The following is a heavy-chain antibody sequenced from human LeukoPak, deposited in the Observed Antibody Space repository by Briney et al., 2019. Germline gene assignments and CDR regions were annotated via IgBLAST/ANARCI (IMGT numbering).Heavy chain of an antibody. J-gene: IGHJ4*02. V-gene: IGHV4-59*01. Sequence: SETLSPTCTVSGGSISSYYWSWIRQPPGKGLEWIGHIYYSGSTNYNPSLKSRVTISVDTSKNQFSLKLSSVTAADTAVYYCARGSRDGYNWDYWGQGTLVTVSS. D-gene: IGHD5-24*01. CDR3: ARGSRDGYNWDY. CDR2: IYYSGST. CDR1: GGSISSYY.